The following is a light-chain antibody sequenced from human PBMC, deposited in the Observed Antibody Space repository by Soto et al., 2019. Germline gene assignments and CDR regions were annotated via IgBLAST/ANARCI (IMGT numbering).Light chain of an antibody. J-gene: IGKJ1*01. CDR1: QSVSSNH. V-gene: IGKV3-20*01. CDR2: GGS. CDR3: QQYSSSRT. Sequence: DMVLSQYPGALSLAPVERSTLSCIASQSVSSNHLAWYQQKPGQAPRLLIYGGSSRATGIPVRFSGSGSETDFTLTITRLEPEDFAVYYCQQYSSSRTFGQGTKV.